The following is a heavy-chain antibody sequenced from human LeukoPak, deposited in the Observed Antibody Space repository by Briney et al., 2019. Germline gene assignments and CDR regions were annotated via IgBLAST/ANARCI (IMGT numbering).Heavy chain of an antibody. Sequence: IPSETLSLTCAVSGGSISSSNWWSWVRQPPGKGLEWIGEIYHGGSTNYNPSLKSRVTISVDKSKNQFSLKLSSVTAADTAVYYCARDSGYYDSSGYYSPFDYWGQGTLVTVSS. CDR3: ARDSGYYDSSGYYSPFDY. J-gene: IGHJ4*02. V-gene: IGHV4-4*02. CDR1: GGSISSSNW. D-gene: IGHD3-22*01. CDR2: IYHGGST.